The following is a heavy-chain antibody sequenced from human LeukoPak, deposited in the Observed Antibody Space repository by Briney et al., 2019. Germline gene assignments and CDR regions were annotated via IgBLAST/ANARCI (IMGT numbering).Heavy chain of an antibody. CDR2: IYYSGST. Sequence: SETLSLTCTVSGGSLSTYYWSWIRQPPGKGLEWIGYIYYSGSTNYNPSLKSRVTISVDTSKNQFSLKLSSVTAADTAVYYCARDPASGSYSYYFDYWGQGTLVTVPS. CDR1: GGSLSTYY. J-gene: IGHJ4*02. V-gene: IGHV4-59*01. D-gene: IGHD3-10*01. CDR3: ARDPASGSYSYYFDY.